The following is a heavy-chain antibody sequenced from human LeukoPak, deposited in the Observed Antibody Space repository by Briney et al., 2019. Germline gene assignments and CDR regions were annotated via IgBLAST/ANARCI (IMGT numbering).Heavy chain of an antibody. J-gene: IGHJ4*02. Sequence: ASVKVSCKASGYTFTGHYIHWIRQAPGQGLEWMGWINPNTGGTQSAQKFQGRVTMTRYTSISTAYMELRSLRSDDTAVYYCARVWIAGELLGWLGFWGQGSLVTVSS. D-gene: IGHD6-19*01. V-gene: IGHV1-2*02. CDR2: INPNTGGT. CDR3: ARVWIAGELLGWLGF. CDR1: GYTFTGHY.